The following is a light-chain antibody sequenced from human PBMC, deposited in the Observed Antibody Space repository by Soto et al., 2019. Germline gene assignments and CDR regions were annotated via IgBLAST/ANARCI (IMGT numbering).Light chain of an antibody. V-gene: IGKV3-20*01. CDR1: QTINSTY. CDR3: QQSDTSPCT. J-gene: IGKJ3*01. CDR2: GAS. Sequence: EIVLTQSPGTLSLSPGERATLSCRASQTINSTYLAWYQQRPGQAPRLLMYGASNRATGIPDRFSGRGSGTDFTLTITRLEPEDFAVYYCQQSDTSPCTFGPGTKVDVK.